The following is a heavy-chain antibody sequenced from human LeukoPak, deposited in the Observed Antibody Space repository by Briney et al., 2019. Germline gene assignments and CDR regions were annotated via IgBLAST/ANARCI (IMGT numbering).Heavy chain of an antibody. CDR1: GYSFTSYW. D-gene: IGHD2-2*01. CDR3: ARRDGYCSSTSCYADYYYGMDV. CDR2: IYPGDSDT. V-gene: IGHV5-51*01. Sequence: PGESLKISCKGSGYSFTSYWIGWVRQMLGKGLEWMGIIYPGDSDTTYSPSFQGQVTISADKSISTAYLQWSSLKASDTAMYYCARRDGYCSSTSCYADYYYGMDVWGQGTTVTVSS. J-gene: IGHJ6*02.